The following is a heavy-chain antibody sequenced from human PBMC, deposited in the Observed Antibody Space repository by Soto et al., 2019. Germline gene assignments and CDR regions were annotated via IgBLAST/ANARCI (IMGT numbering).Heavy chain of an antibody. CDR3: ASDRETRGWFDP. Sequence: QVQLVQSGAEVKKPGSSVKVSCKASGGTFSSYAISWVRQAPGQGLESMGGIIPIFGTANYAQKFQGRVTLTADESTRTAYMELSSLRSEDTAVYYCASDRETRGWFDPWGQGTLVTVSS. CDR1: GGTFSSYA. J-gene: IGHJ5*02. CDR2: IIPIFGTA. D-gene: IGHD1-26*01. V-gene: IGHV1-69*12.